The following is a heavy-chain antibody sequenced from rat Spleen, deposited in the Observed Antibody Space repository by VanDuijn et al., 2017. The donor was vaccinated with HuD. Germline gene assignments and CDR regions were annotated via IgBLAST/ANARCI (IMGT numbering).Heavy chain of an antibody. CDR3: AREQPKSYYFDY. D-gene: IGHD3-7*01. V-gene: IGHV5-31*01. Sequence: EVQLVESGGGLVQPGRSLKLSCVASGFTFNNYWMTWIRQAPGKGLEWVASITNNGVSTYYSDSVKDRFTISRDNAESTLYLQMYSLTSENTATYYSAREQPKSYYFDYWGQGVMVTVSS. J-gene: IGHJ2*01. CDR2: ITNNGVST. CDR1: GFTFNNYW.